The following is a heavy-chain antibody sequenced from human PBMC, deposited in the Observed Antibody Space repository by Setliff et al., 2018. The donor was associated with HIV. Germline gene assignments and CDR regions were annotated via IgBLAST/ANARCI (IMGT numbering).Heavy chain of an antibody. CDR2: INPMFGTA. CDR3: VRDGASGYLSN. Sequence: ASVKVSCKASGGTFRSFGISWVRQAPGKGLEWVGGINPMFGTANYAQKYLGRVTIRADESTITAHLELSSLTYEDTAVFYCVRDGASGYLSNWGQGTPVT. CDR1: GGTFRSFG. D-gene: IGHD5-12*01. V-gene: IGHV1-69*13. J-gene: IGHJ4*02.